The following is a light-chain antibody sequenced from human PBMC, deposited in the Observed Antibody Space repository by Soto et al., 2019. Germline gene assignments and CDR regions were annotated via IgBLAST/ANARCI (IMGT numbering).Light chain of an antibody. J-gene: IGKJ4*01. CDR3: QQLNTYPFT. V-gene: IGKV1-9*01. Sequence: KLTHSPSFLFASLEDRFPITCGAGKDISNHLFCYQQKPGKAPTLLIYDAFTLQSGVPSTFSGSRSGTEFTLTISSLQPGDFATYYCQQLNTYPFTFGGGTKVDIK. CDR1: KDISNH. CDR2: DAF.